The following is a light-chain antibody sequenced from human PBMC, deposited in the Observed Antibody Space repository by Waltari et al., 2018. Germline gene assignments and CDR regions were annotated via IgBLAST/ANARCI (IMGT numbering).Light chain of an antibody. CDR3: QTGGHGTWV. V-gene: IGLV4-69*01. Sequence: QLVLTQSPSASASLGASVKLTCTLSSGHSSNVIAWLQQQPEKGPRYLMKVNSDGSHSKGDGIPDRFSCSSYGAERYLTISSVQPEDEADYYCQTGGHGTWVFGGGTKLTVL. CDR1: SGHSSNV. CDR2: VNSDGSH. J-gene: IGLJ3*02.